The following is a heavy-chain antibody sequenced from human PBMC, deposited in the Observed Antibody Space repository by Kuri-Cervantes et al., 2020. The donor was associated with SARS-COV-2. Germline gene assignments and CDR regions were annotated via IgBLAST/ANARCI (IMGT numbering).Heavy chain of an antibody. CDR1: GFSLSTSGMC. CDR3: ARSTNPSSSGNWFDP. CDR2: IDWDDDK. V-gene: IGHV2-70*11. Sequence: SGPMLVKPTQTLTLTCTFSGFSLSTSGMCVSWIRQPPGKALEWLARIDWDDDKYYSTSLKTRLTISKDTSKNQVVLTMTNMDPVDTATYYCARSTNPSSSGNWFDPWGQGTLVTVSS. D-gene: IGHD6-6*01. J-gene: IGHJ5*02.